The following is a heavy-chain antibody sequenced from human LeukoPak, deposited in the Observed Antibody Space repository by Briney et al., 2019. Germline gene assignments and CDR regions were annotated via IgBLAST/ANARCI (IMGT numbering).Heavy chain of an antibody. Sequence: PSETLSLTCTVSSGSINGYYWSWIRQPPGKGLEWVGYISYSGSTNYNPSLKSRVTISVDTSKNQFSLKLSSVTAADTAVYYCARDQTHFDYWGQGTLVTVSS. V-gene: IGHV4-59*12. J-gene: IGHJ4*02. CDR1: SGSINGYY. CDR3: ARDQTHFDY. CDR2: ISYSGST.